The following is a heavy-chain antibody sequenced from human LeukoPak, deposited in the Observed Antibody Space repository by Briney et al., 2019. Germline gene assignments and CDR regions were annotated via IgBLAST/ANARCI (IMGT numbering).Heavy chain of an antibody. J-gene: IGHJ4*02. CDR3: AKDFSVYNYDSRVLDY. CDR1: GLSLNTYG. Sequence: GGSLRLSCEAAGLSLNTYGITWVRQAPGKGLEWVSGFSGGSGTTHYRDSVKGRFTISRDNSKNTLYLQMNRLRAEDTAVYYCAKDFSVYNYDSRVLDYWGQGTLVTVSS. CDR2: FSGGSGTT. D-gene: IGHD3-22*01. V-gene: IGHV3-23*01.